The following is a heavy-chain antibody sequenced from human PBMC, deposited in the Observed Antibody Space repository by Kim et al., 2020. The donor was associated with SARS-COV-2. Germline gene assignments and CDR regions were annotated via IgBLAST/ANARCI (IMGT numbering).Heavy chain of an antibody. CDR2: INSDGSST. J-gene: IGHJ4*02. CDR3: ARVHRPGGYSSGHDFDY. Sequence: GGSLRLSCAASGFTFSSYWMHWVRQAPGKGLVWVSRINSDGSSTSYADSVKGRFTISRDNAKNTLYLQMNSLRAEDTAVYYCARVHRPGGYSSGHDFDYWGQGTLVTVSS. CDR1: GFTFSSYW. V-gene: IGHV3-74*01. D-gene: IGHD6-19*01.